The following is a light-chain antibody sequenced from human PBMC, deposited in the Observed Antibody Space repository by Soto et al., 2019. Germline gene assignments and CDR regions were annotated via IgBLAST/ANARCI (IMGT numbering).Light chain of an antibody. V-gene: IGKV3-20*01. J-gene: IGKJ4*01. Sequence: EIVLTQSPGTLSLSTGERATLSCRASQSVSSSYLAWYQQKPGQAPRLLIYGASSRATGIPDRFSGSGSGTDFTLTISRLEPEDFAVYYCQHYGSSPLTFGGGTKVDI. CDR2: GAS. CDR1: QSVSSSY. CDR3: QHYGSSPLT.